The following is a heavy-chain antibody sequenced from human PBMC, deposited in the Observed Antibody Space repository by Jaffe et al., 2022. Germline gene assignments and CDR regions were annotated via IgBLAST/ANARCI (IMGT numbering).Heavy chain of an antibody. D-gene: IGHD6-25*01. CDR3: AKGGFVEAHIQD. J-gene: IGHJ4*02. Sequence: QVQLVESGGGVVQPGRSLRLSCAASGFTFSSYGMHWVRQAPGKGLEWVAVISYDGSNKYYADSVKGRFTISRDNSKNTLYLQMNSLRAEDTAVYYCAKGGFVEAHIQDWGQGTLVTVSS. CDR1: GFTFSSYG. CDR2: ISYDGSNK. V-gene: IGHV3-30*18.